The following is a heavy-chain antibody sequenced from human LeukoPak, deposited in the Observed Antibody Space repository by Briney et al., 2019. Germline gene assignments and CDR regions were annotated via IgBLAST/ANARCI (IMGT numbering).Heavy chain of an antibody. V-gene: IGHV2-5*01. Sequence: SGPTLVNPTQTLTLTCTFSGFSLNTNAVAVGWVRQPPRQALEWLTFIYGNDDKRYSPPLASRLTITKDTSKNQVVLTMTDMDYVDTATYYCVHRTMVTSVDHWGQGTLVTVSS. CDR1: GFSLNTNAVA. CDR2: IYGNDDK. J-gene: IGHJ4*02. D-gene: IGHD4-17*01. CDR3: VHRTMVTSVDH.